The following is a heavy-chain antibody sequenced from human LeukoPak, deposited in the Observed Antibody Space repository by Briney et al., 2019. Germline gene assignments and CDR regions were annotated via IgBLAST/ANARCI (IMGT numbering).Heavy chain of an antibody. CDR1: GGSISSYY. Sequence: PSETLSLTCTVSGGSISSYYWSWIRQPPGKGLEWVGYIYYSGSTNYNPSLKSRVTISVDTSKNQFSLKLSSVTAADTAVYYCARHNGYYYVHWGQGTLVTVSS. J-gene: IGHJ4*02. CDR2: IYYSGST. D-gene: IGHD3-10*02. CDR3: ARHNGYYYVH. V-gene: IGHV4-59*08.